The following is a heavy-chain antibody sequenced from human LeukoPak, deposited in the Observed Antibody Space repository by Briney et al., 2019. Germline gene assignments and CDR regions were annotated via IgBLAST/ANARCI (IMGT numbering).Heavy chain of an antibody. J-gene: IGHJ4*02. CDR2: INAGNGNT. CDR1: GYTFTSYA. D-gene: IGHD1-26*01. V-gene: IGHV1-3*01. Sequence: ASVKVSCKASGYTFTSYAIHWVRQASGQRLEWMGWINAGNGNTRYSQKFQGRVSITRDTSACTAYMELSSLRSEDTAVYYCARVGPTTYDYWGQGTLVTVSS. CDR3: ARVGPTTYDY.